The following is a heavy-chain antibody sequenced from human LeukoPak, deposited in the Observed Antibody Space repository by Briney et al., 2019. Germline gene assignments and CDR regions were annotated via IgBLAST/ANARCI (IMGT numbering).Heavy chain of an antibody. Sequence: GGSLRLSCAASGFTFSSCAMRWVRQAPGKGLAWVSVISGSGGSTYYADSVKGRFTISRDNSKNTLYLQMNSLRAEDTAVYYCAKDLPHCTSTSCPDYWGQGTLVTVSS. CDR1: GFTFSSCA. V-gene: IGHV3-23*01. D-gene: IGHD2-2*01. CDR3: AKDLPHCTSTSCPDY. J-gene: IGHJ4*02. CDR2: ISGSGGST.